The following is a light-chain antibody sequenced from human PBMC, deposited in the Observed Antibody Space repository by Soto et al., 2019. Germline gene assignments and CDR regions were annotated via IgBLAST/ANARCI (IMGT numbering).Light chain of an antibody. CDR3: QQLESYPST. Sequence: EIVLTQSPATLSLSPGERATLSCGASQSVSSYLAWYQQKHGQAPRLLIYDASNRATGIPARFSGSGSGTDFTLTISSLQPEDVATYYCQQLESYPSTFGGGTKVDIK. CDR2: DAS. CDR1: QSVSSY. V-gene: IGKV3-11*01. J-gene: IGKJ4*01.